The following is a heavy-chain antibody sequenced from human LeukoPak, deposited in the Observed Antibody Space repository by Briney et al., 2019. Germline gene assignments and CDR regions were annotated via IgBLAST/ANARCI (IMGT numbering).Heavy chain of an antibody. D-gene: IGHD6-19*01. CDR2: VSGGGVTT. J-gene: IGHJ4*02. V-gene: IGHV3-23*01. Sequence: GGSLRLSCAASGFTFSSYAMSWVRQAPGKGLEWVSTVSGGGVTTYYAGSAKGRFTISRDNSKNTLYLQMNSLTAEDTAVYYCPKQSYASGWNPFDYWGQGILVTVSS. CDR3: PKQSYASGWNPFDY. CDR1: GFTFSSYA.